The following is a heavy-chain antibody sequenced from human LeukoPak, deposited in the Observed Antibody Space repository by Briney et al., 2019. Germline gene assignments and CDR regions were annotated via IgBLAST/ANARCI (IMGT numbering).Heavy chain of an antibody. CDR3: AVGVGATQFDP. V-gene: IGHV4-59*05. Sequence: GSLRLSCAASGFTVSSNYMSWVRQAPGKGLEWIGSIYYSGSTYYNPSLKSRVTISVDTSKNQFSLKLSSVTAADTAVYYCAVGVGATQFDPWGQGTLVTVSS. CDR1: GFTVSSNY. J-gene: IGHJ5*02. CDR2: IYYSGST. D-gene: IGHD1-26*01.